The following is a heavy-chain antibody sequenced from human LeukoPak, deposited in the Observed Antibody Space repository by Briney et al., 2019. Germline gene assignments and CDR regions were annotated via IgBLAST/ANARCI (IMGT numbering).Heavy chain of an antibody. V-gene: IGHV1-18*01. CDR3: ARDYPYYYDSSGYYSTRGDAFDI. D-gene: IGHD3-22*01. CDR1: GYTFTSYG. Sequence: ASVKVSCKASGYTFTSYGISWVRQAPGQGLEWMGWISAYNGNTNYAQKLQGRVTMTTDTSTSTAYMELRSLRSDDTAAYYCARDYPYYYDSSGYYSTRGDAFDIWGQGTMVTVSS. CDR2: ISAYNGNT. J-gene: IGHJ3*02.